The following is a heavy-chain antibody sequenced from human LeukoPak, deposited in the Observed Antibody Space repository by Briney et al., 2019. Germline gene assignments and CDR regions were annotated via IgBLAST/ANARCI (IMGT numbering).Heavy chain of an antibody. Sequence: SVKVSCKASGYTFTSYDINWVRQATGQGLEWMGGIIPIFGTANYAQKFQGRVTITADESTSTAYMELSSLRSEDTAVYYCARVETARTVTTQGTYYYGMDVWGQGTTVTVSS. V-gene: IGHV1-69*13. J-gene: IGHJ6*02. CDR3: ARVETARTVTTQGTYYYGMDV. CDR1: GYTFTSYD. CDR2: IIPIFGTA. D-gene: IGHD4-17*01.